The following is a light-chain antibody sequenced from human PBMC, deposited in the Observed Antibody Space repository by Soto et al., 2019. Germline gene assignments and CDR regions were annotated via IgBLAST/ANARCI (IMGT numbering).Light chain of an antibody. V-gene: IGKV3-20*01. CDR1: QSVSSSY. J-gene: IGKJ1*01. CDR3: QQSNCRPLT. CDR2: GAS. Sequence: EILLSQSPGTLSLSPGERATLSCRASQSVSSSYLAWYQQKPGQAPRLLIYGASSRATGIPGRFSGSGSGTDFTLTISRLQHDDFAVYYRQQSNCRPLTFGQGTKVDNK.